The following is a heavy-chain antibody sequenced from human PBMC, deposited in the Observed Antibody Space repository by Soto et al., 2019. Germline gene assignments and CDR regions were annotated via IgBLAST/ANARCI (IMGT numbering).Heavy chain of an antibody. D-gene: IGHD3-10*01. CDR1: GFTFSSYS. J-gene: IGHJ4*02. CDR2: ISSSSSYI. V-gene: IGHV3-21*01. CDR3: AREYRGVYFDY. Sequence: GSLRLSCAASGFTFSSYSMNWVRQAPGKGLEWVSSISSSSSYIYYADSVKGRFTISRDNAKNSLYLQMNSLRAEDTVVYYCAREYRGVYFDYWGQGTLVTVSS.